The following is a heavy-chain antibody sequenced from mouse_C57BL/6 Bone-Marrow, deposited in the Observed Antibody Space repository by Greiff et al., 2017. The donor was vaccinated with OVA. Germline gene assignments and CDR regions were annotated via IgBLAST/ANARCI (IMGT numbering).Heavy chain of an antibody. CDR3: ATYYYGSSPWYFDV. Sequence: EVMLVESGGGLVKPGGSLKLSCAASGFTFSDYGMHWVRQAPEKGLEWVAYISSGSSTIYYADTVKGRFTISRDNATNTLFLQMTSLRSEDTAMYYGATYYYGSSPWYFDVWGTGTTVTVSS. D-gene: IGHD1-1*01. CDR2: ISSGSSTI. V-gene: IGHV5-17*01. J-gene: IGHJ1*03. CDR1: GFTFSDYG.